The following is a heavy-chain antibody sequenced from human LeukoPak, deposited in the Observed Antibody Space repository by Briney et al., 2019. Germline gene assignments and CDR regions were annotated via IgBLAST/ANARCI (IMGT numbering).Heavy chain of an antibody. CDR3: AKDMGRSSGCFDY. J-gene: IGHJ4*02. D-gene: IGHD3-22*01. CDR2: ISSSSSYI. CDR1: GFTFSSYS. V-gene: IGHV3-21*04. Sequence: GGSLRLSCAASGFTFSSYSMNWVRQAPGKGLEWVSSISSSSSYIYYADSVKGRFTISRDNAKNSLYLQMNSLRAEDTAVYYCAKDMGRSSGCFDYWGQGTLVTVSS.